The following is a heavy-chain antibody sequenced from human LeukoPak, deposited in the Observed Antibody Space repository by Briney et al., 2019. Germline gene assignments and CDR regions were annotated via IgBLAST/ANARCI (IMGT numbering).Heavy chain of an antibody. Sequence: SETLSLTCTVSGGPISSYYWSWIRQPPGKGLEWIGYIYYSGSTNYNPSLKSRVTISVDTSKNQFSLKLSSVTAADTAVYYCASGYDILTGYPHYYYGMDVWGQGTTVTVSS. V-gene: IGHV4-59*01. CDR2: IYYSGST. CDR3: ASGYDILTGYPHYYYGMDV. J-gene: IGHJ6*02. D-gene: IGHD3-9*01. CDR1: GGPISSYY.